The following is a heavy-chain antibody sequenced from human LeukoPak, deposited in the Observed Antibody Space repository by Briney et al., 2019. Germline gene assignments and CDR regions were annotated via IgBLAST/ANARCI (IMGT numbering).Heavy chain of an antibody. D-gene: IGHD6-13*01. Sequence: GASVKVSCKASGYTFTGYYMHWVRQAPGQGLEWMGWINPNSGGTNYAQKFQGRVTMTRDTSTSTYLELNRLRSDDTAVYYCASPSGSSWYSKYYFVHWGLGTLVIVSS. V-gene: IGHV1-2*02. CDR1: GYTFTGYY. CDR2: INPNSGGT. J-gene: IGHJ4*02. CDR3: ASPSGSSWYSKYYFVH.